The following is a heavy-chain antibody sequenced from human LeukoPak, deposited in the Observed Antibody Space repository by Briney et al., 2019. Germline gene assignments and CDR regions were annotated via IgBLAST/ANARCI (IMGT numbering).Heavy chain of an antibody. D-gene: IGHD6-13*01. Sequence: GSLRLSCAASGFTFSSYVMSWVRQPPGKGLEWIGEINHSGSTNYNPSLKSRVTISVDTSKNQFSLKLSSVTAADTAVYDCHSSSLRVPMDVWGKGTTVTVSS. CDR3: HSSSLRVPMDV. CDR1: GFTFSSYV. CDR2: INHSGST. V-gene: IGHV4-34*08. J-gene: IGHJ6*03.